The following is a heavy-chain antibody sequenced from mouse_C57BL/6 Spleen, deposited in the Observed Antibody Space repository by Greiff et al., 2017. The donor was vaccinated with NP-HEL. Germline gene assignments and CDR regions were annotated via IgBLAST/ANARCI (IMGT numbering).Heavy chain of an antibody. CDR3: ARPDGFAY. V-gene: IGHV1-26*01. Sequence: VQLQQSGPELVKPGASVKISCKASGYTFTDYYMNWVKQSHGKSLEWIGDINPNNGGTSYNQKFKGKATLTVDKSSSTAYMELRSLTSEDSAVYYCARPDGFAYWGQGTLVTVSA. CDR1: GYTFTDYY. J-gene: IGHJ3*01. CDR2: INPNNGGT.